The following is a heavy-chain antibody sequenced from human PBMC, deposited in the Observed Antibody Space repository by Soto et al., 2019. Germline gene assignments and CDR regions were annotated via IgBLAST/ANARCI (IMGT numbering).Heavy chain of an antibody. J-gene: IGHJ4*02. CDR1: GGCISSYY. CDR3: VRLTGYSGYDY. V-gene: IGHV4-4*07. CDR2: IYTSGIT. Sequence: PSETLSLTCTVSGGCISSYYLSWTRQPAGKRLEWIVRIYTSGITNYNPSLKSRVTMSVDTSKNQFSLKLSSVTAADTAVYYCVRLTGYSGYDYCGQGTLVTVSS. D-gene: IGHD5-12*01.